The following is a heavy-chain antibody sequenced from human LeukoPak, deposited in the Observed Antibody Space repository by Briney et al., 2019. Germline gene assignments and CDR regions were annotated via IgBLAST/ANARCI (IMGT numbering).Heavy chain of an antibody. CDR1: GFTVSSNY. V-gene: IGHV3-53*01. CDR2: IYSGGST. CDR3: ARGYYDFWSGYSYYFDY. D-gene: IGHD3-3*01. Sequence: PGGSLRLSCAASGFTVSSNYMSWVRKAPGKGLEWVSVIYSGGSTYYADSVKGRFTISRDNSKNTLYLQMNSLRAEDTAVYYCARGYYDFWSGYSYYFDYWGQGTLVTVSS. J-gene: IGHJ4*02.